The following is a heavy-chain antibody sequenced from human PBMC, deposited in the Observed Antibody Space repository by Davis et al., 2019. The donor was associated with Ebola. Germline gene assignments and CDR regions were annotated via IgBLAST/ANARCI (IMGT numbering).Heavy chain of an antibody. Sequence: GESLKISCAASGFTFSGSAMHWVRQASGKGLEWVGRIRSKANSYATAYAASVKGRFTISRDDSKNTLYLQMNSLRAEDTAVYYCAKDRMDYSNNWFDPWGQGTLVTVSS. CDR1: GFTFSGSA. J-gene: IGHJ5*02. CDR2: IRSKANSYAT. CDR3: AKDRMDYSNNWFDP. V-gene: IGHV3-73*01. D-gene: IGHD4-11*01.